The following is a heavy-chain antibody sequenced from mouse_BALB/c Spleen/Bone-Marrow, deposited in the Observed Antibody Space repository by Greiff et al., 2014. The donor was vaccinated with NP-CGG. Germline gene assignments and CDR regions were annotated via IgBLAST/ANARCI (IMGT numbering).Heavy chain of an antibody. J-gene: IGHJ3*01. CDR2: IDPETGGT. V-gene: IGHV1-15*01. D-gene: IGHD4-1*01. Sequence: QVQLQQPGAELVRPGASVTLSCKASGYTFTDYEMHWVKQTPVHGLEWIGAIDPETGGTAYNQKFKGKATLTADKSSSTAYMELRSLTSEDSAVYYCTRSETGPFAYWGQGTLVTVPA. CDR3: TRSETGPFAY. CDR1: GYTFTDYE.